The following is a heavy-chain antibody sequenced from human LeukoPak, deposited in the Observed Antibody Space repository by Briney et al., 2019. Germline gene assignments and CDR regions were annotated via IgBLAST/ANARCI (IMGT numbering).Heavy chain of an antibody. CDR1: GGSISSYY. V-gene: IGHV4-59*01. CDR3: ARHYYDILTGYPNAYNWFDP. CDR2: IYYSGST. D-gene: IGHD3-9*01. Sequence: SETLSLTCTVSGGSISSYYWSWIRQPPGKGLEWIGYIYYSGSTNYNPSLKSRVTISVDTSKNQFSLKLSSVTAADTAVYYCARHYYDILTGYPNAYNWFDPWGQGTLVTVSS. J-gene: IGHJ5*02.